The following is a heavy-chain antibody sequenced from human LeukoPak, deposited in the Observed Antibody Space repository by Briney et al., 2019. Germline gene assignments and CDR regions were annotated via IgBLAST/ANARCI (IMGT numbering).Heavy chain of an antibody. V-gene: IGHV4-4*02. D-gene: IGHD4-17*01. J-gene: IGHJ1*01. Sequence: SGTLSLTCAVSGDSIISSNWWSWVRQPPGKGLEWIGEIYHSGSTNYNPSLKSRVTILVDTSKNQFSLKLSSVTAADTAVYYCARGHSPVTTKVSYFQHWGQGTLVTVSS. CDR1: GDSIISSNW. CDR2: IYHSGST. CDR3: ARGHSPVTTKVSYFQH.